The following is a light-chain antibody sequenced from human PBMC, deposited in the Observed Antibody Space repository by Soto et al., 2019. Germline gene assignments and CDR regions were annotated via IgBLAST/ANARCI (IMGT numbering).Light chain of an antibody. CDR2: GAS. V-gene: IGKV3-20*01. J-gene: IGKJ2*01. CDR3: QQYGASPPVYA. CDR1: RSDRNTY. Sequence: EIVFTQSPGTLSLSPGERATLSCRTSRSDRNTYLAWYQQKPGQAPRLLIYGASSRATGIPDRFSGSGSGTDFTLTISRLEPEDFAVYYCQQYGASPPVYAFGQGTKLEIK.